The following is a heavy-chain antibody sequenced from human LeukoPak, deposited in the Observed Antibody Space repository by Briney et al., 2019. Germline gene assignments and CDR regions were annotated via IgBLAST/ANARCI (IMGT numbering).Heavy chain of an antibody. V-gene: IGHV3-30*02. J-gene: IGHJ3*02. D-gene: IGHD1-26*01. CDR1: GFTFSSYG. CDR3: AKKTIVGATVDAFDI. Sequence: PGGSLRLSCAASGFTFSSYGMHWVRQAPGKGLEWVAFIRYDGSNKYYEDSVKGRFTISRDNYKNTLYLQMNSLRAEDTAVYYCAKKTIVGATVDAFDIWGQGTMVTVSS. CDR2: IRYDGSNK.